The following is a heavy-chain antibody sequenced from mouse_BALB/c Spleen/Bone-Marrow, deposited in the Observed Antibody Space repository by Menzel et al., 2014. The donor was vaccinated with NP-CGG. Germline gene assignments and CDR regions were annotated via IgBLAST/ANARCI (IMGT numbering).Heavy chain of an antibody. V-gene: IGHV1S29*02. Sequence: EVKLLESGPELVKPGASVKISCKASGYTFTDYNMHWVKQSHGKSLEWIGHIYPYNGGTGYNQKFKSKATLTVDNSSSTAYMELRSLTSEDSAVYYCARWLPYWGQGTLVTVSA. J-gene: IGHJ3*01. CDR3: ARWLPY. CDR1: GYTFTDYN. CDR2: IYPYNGGT.